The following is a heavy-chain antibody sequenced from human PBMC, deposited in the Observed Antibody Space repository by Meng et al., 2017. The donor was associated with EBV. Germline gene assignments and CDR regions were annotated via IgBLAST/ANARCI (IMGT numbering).Heavy chain of an antibody. CDR1: GYTFTGYY. V-gene: IGHV1-2*06. D-gene: IGHD6-19*01. CDR2: INPNSGGT. CDR3: ARVGIAVAGTGDY. Sequence: QGQLVQSGAEVRKPGASVKVSCKASGYTFTGYYMHWVRQSPGQGLEWMGRINPNSGGTNYAQKFQGRVTMTRDTSISTAYMELSRLRSDDTAVYYCARVGIAVAGTGDYWGQGTLVTVSS. J-gene: IGHJ4*02.